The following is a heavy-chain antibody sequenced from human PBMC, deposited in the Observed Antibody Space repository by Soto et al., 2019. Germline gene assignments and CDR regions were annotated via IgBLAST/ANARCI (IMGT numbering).Heavy chain of an antibody. CDR2: IYQSGVT. Sequence: SETLSLTCNLSCDSYSISTYSWSWIRQPPGKALQWIGFIYQSGVTSYNPSLASRVSISLDRSNNQCSLKLKSVTAADTAVYFCAGMPYTSGLRFDPWGRGTRVTVSS. V-gene: IGHV4-30-2*01. D-gene: IGHD6-19*01. CDR1: CDSYSISTYS. CDR3: AGMPYTSGLRFDP. J-gene: IGHJ5*02.